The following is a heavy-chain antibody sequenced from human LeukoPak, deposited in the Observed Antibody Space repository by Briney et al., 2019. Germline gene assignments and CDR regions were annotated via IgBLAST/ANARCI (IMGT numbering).Heavy chain of an antibody. CDR1: GYTFTSYG. J-gene: IGHJ5*02. V-gene: IGHV1-18*01. CDR2: ISAYNGNT. Sequence: ASVKVSCKASGYTFTSYGISWVRQAPGQGLEWMGWISAYNGNTNYAQKLQGRVTMTTDTSTSTAYMELRSLRSDDTAVYYCARHCSSTSCYYNWFDPWGQGTLVTVSS. D-gene: IGHD2-2*01. CDR3: ARHCSSTSCYYNWFDP.